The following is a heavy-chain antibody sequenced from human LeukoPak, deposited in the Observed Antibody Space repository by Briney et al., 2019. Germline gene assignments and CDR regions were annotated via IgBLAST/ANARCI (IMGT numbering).Heavy chain of an antibody. CDR2: ISSGSSSI. Sequence: GGSLRLSCAASGFTFSSYSMHWVRQAPGKGLEWVSSISSGSSSIYYADSVKGRFTLSRDNAKNSLYLQINSLRDEDTAVYYCARDRSLNYYDSSGFLWYFDYWGQGTLVTVSS. D-gene: IGHD3-22*01. J-gene: IGHJ4*02. CDR3: ARDRSLNYYDSSGFLWYFDY. CDR1: GFTFSSYS. V-gene: IGHV3-21*01.